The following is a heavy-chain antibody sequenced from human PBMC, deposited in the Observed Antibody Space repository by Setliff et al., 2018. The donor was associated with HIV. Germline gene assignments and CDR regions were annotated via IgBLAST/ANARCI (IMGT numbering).Heavy chain of an antibody. Sequence: GGSLRLSCAASGFTVSDTHMTWVRQAPGKGLEWASFIYSDGRTYYGESVKGRFTISRDDSKNTLYLQMHSRRVEDTAVYYCAKGVDGYYYYYYMDVWGKGTTVTVSS. J-gene: IGHJ6*03. V-gene: IGHV3-53*01. CDR1: GFTVSDTH. CDR2: IYSDGRT. CDR3: AKGVDGYYYYYYMDV.